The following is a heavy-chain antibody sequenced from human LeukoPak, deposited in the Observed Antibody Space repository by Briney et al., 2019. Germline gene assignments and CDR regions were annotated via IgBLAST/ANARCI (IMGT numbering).Heavy chain of an antibody. Sequence: GESLKISCKGSGYSFTNYWIGWVRQMPGKGLEWMGIIYPGDSDTRYSPSFQGQVTISADKSISTAYLQWSSLKASDTAMYYCARHRGYSYGYSYYYYMDVWGKGTTVTVSS. J-gene: IGHJ6*03. CDR1: GYSFTNYW. CDR3: ARHRGYSYGYSYYYYMDV. V-gene: IGHV5-51*01. D-gene: IGHD5-18*01. CDR2: IYPGDSDT.